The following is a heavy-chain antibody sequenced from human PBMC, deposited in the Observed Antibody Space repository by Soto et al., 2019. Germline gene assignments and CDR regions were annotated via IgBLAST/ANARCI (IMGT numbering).Heavy chain of an antibody. CDR1: GFTLSNSY. CDR3: ASAYWANPDY. V-gene: IGHV3-11*01. D-gene: IGHD2-21*01. J-gene: IGHJ4*02. Sequence: QVQLVESGGGLVKPGGSLRLSCAASGFTLSNSYMSWIRQAPGKGLEWISYIRGSDSIIDYADSVKGRFTISRDNAKSSVYLEMNSLRAEDTAVYYCASAYWANPDYWGQGTLVTVSS. CDR2: IRGSDSII.